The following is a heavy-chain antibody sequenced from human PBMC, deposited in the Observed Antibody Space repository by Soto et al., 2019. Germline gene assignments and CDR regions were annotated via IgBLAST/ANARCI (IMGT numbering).Heavy chain of an antibody. CDR1: GGSISSGGYY. CDR2: IYYSGIT. D-gene: IGHD2-2*03. V-gene: IGHV4-31*03. Sequence: SETLSLTCTVSGGSISSGGYYWSWIRQHPGKGLEWIGYIYYSGITYYNPSLKSRVTISVDTSKNQFSLKLSSVTAADTAVYYCARDWAPGYCSSTSCYGKKYYYYYGMDVWGQGTTVTVSS. CDR3: ARDWAPGYCSSTSCYGKKYYYYYGMDV. J-gene: IGHJ6*02.